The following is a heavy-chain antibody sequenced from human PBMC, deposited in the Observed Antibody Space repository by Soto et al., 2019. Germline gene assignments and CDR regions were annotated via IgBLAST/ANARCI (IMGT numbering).Heavy chain of an antibody. V-gene: IGHV1-69*13. Sequence: GASVKVSCKASGGTFSSYAISWVRQAPGQGLEWMGGIIPIFGTANYAQKFQGRVTITADESTSTAYMELSSLRSEDTAVYYCARVEHSRGYYYHDYWSQGTWVTVSS. CDR1: GGTFSSYA. D-gene: IGHD3-22*01. J-gene: IGHJ4*02. CDR3: ARVEHSRGYYYHDY. CDR2: IIPIFGTA.